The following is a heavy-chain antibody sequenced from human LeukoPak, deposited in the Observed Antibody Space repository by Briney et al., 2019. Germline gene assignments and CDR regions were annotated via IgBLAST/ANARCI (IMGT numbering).Heavy chain of an antibody. J-gene: IGHJ2*01. CDR2: IKQDGSEK. CDR1: GFPFSSYW. V-gene: IGHV3-7*01. CDR3: ARVQTGYSSGWSSYWYFDL. D-gene: IGHD6-19*01. Sequence: GSLSLSCAASGFPFSSYWMSWVRQAPGKGLEWVANIKQDGSEKYYVDSVKGRFTISRDNAKNSLYLQMNSLRAEDTAVYYCARVQTGYSSGWSSYWYFDLWGRGTLVTVSS.